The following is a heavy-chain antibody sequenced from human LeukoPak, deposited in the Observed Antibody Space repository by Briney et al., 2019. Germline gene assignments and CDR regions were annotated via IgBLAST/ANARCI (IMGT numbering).Heavy chain of an antibody. D-gene: IGHD6-19*01. CDR3: ATPESGYSSGWFDY. CDR2: INPNSGGT. Sequence: ASVKVSCKASGYTFTSYYMHWVRQAPGQGLEWMGWINPNSGGTNYAQKFQGRVTMTRDTSISTAYMELSRLRSDDTAVYYCATPESGYSSGWFDYWGQGTLVTVSS. CDR1: GYTFTSYY. V-gene: IGHV1-2*02. J-gene: IGHJ4*02.